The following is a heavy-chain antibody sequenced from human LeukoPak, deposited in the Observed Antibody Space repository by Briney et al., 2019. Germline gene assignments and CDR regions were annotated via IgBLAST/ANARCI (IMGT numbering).Heavy chain of an antibody. CDR1: GGSFSGYY. J-gene: IGHJ4*02. CDR3: ARGYYDYVWGSYRYLYFDY. CDR2: INHSGST. Sequence: PSETLSLTCAVYGGSFSGYYWSWIRQPPGKGLEWIGEINHSGSTNYNPSLKSRVTISVDTSKNQFSLKLSSVTAADTAVYYCARGYYDYVWGSYRYLYFDYWGQGILVTVSS. V-gene: IGHV4-34*01. D-gene: IGHD3-16*02.